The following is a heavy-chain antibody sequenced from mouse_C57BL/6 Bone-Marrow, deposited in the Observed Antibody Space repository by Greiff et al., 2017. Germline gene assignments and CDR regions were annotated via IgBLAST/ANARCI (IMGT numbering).Heavy chain of an antibody. J-gene: IGHJ4*01. CDR2: IYPGDGDT. CDR1: GYAFSSYW. CDR3: SRERHYYYAMDY. V-gene: IGHV1-80*01. D-gene: IGHD3-2*01. Sequence: QVQLQQSGAELVKPGASVKISCKASGYAFSSYWMNWVKQRPGKGLEWIGQIYPGDGDTNYNGKFKGKATLTADKSSSTAYMQLSSLTSEDAAVYFCSRERHYYYAMDYRGQGTSVTVSS.